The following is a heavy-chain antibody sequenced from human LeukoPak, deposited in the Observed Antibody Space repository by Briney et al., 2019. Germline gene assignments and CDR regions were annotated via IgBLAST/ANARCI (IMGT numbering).Heavy chain of an antibody. CDR1: GFTFSNYA. D-gene: IGHD1-26*01. V-gene: IGHV3-23*01. CDR3: AKPGVGPTPLLTPHDY. Sequence: GGSLRLSCAASGFTFSNYAIAWVRQAPGKGLEWVSAISASGAATYYADSVKGRVTISRDNSKNMLFLQMDSLRAEDTAVYYCAKPGVGPTPLLTPHDYWGQGTLVTVSS. CDR2: ISASGAAT. J-gene: IGHJ4*02.